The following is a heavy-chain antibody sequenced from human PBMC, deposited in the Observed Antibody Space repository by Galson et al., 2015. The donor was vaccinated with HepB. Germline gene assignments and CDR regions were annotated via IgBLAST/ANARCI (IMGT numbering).Heavy chain of an antibody. D-gene: IGHD3-22*01. CDR2: INPNSGGT. CDR3: ARAQMVPYYYDSSGPPGY. CDR1: GYTFTGYY. J-gene: IGHJ4*02. V-gene: IGHV1-2*06. Sequence: SVKVSCKASGYTFTGYYMHWVRQAPGQGLEWMGRINPNSGGTNYAQKFQGRVTMTRDTSISTAYMELSRLRSDDTAVYYCARAQMVPYYYDSSGPPGYWGQGTLVTVSS.